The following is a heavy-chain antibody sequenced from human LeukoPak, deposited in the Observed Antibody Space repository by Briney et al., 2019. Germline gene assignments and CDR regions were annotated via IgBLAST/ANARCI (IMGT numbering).Heavy chain of an antibody. Sequence: SESLSLTCTVSGGSISSHYWNWIRQAPGKGLEWIGNIYYNGNTNYHSSLKSRVTISVDGSQNQFSLSLRSVTAADTAVYYCARAKQQLVFDAFDIWGQGTMATVSS. J-gene: IGHJ3*02. CDR1: GGSISSHY. CDR2: IYYNGNT. CDR3: ARAKQQLVFDAFDI. D-gene: IGHD6-13*01. V-gene: IGHV4-59*11.